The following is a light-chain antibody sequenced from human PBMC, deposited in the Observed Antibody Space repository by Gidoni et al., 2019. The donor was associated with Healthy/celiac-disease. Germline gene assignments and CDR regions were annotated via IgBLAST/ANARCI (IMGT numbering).Light chain of an antibody. V-gene: IGKV3-15*01. CDR2: GAS. CDR3: QQYYSWPGT. Sequence: EIVMTQSPATPSVSPGERATLTCRARQSVSSKLDWYQQKPGQAPRLLIYGASSRASGIPARFSGSGSGTEFTLTISSLQSEDFAIYYCQQYYSWPGTFGQGTKVEIK. J-gene: IGKJ1*01. CDR1: QSVSSK.